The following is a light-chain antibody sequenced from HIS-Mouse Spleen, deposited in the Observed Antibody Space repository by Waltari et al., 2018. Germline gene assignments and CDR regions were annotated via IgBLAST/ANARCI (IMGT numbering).Light chain of an antibody. CDR2: DDS. CDR3: QVWDSSSDHVV. Sequence: SYVLTQPPSVSVAPGKTARITWGGNNIGSKRLHLYQQKPGQAPVLVVYDDSDRPSGIPERFSGSNSGNTATLTISRVEAGDEADYYCQVWDSSSDHVVFGGGTKLTVL. J-gene: IGLJ2*01. CDR1: NIGSKR. V-gene: IGLV3-21*03.